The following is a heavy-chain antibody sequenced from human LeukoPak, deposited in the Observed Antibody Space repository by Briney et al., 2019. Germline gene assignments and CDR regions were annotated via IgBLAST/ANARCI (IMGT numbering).Heavy chain of an antibody. CDR3: ARVKVAATHYYYYYYMDV. CDR2: ISSSSSTI. D-gene: IGHD2-15*01. CDR1: GFTFSSYS. Sequence: GGSLRLSCAASGFTFSSYSMNWVRQAPGKGLEWVSYISSSSSTIYYADSVKGRFTISRDNAKNSLYLQMNSLRAEDTAVYYCARVKVAATHYYYYYYMDVWGKGTTVTVSS. V-gene: IGHV3-48*04. J-gene: IGHJ6*03.